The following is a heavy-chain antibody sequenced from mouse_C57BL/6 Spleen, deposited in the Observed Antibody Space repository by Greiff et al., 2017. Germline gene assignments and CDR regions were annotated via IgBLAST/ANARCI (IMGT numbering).Heavy chain of an antibody. J-gene: IGHJ4*01. CDR2: IYPRSGNT. CDR3: ARGGKTGDSGSSPYAMDY. D-gene: IGHD1-1*01. Sequence: VQLQQSGAELARPGASVKLSCKASGYTFTSYGIRWVKQRTGQGLEWIGEIYPRSGNTYYNAKFQGKATLTADKSSSTAYMEHHSMTSENSTVYFCARGGKTGDSGSSPYAMDYWGQGTSVTVSA. CDR1: GYTFTSYG. V-gene: IGHV1-81*01.